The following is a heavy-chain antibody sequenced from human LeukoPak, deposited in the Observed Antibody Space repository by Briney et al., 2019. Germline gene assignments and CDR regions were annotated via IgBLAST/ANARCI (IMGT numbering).Heavy chain of an antibody. J-gene: IGHJ4*02. CDR2: INQDGSEE. V-gene: IGHV3-7*01. Sequence: GGSLRLSCAASGFTFSTSGMTWVRQAPGKGLEWVANINQDGSEEKYADSVKGRFTIFRDNARNSVYLQMNRLRVDDTAVYYCARDPAEWEIPPNYWGQGTLVSVSS. CDR3: ARDPAEWEIPPNY. CDR1: GFTFSTSG. D-gene: IGHD1-26*01.